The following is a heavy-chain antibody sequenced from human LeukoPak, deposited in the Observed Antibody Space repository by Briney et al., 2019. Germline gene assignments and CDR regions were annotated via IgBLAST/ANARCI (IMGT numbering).Heavy chain of an antibody. D-gene: IGHD3-10*01. CDR3: ARGIGWFGELLYRNQIDY. Sequence: SETLSLTCAVYGGSFSGCYWSWIRQPPGKGLEWIGEINHSGSTNYNPSLKSRVTISVDTSKNQFSLKLSSVTAADTAVYYCARGIGWFGELLYRNQIDYWGQGTLVTVSS. J-gene: IGHJ4*02. CDR2: INHSGST. V-gene: IGHV4-34*01. CDR1: GGSFSGCY.